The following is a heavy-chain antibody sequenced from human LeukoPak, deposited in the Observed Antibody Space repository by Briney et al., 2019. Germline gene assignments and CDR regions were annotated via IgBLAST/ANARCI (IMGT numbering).Heavy chain of an antibody. D-gene: IGHD6-19*01. CDR1: GFTFDDYA. CDR2: ISWNSGSI. Sequence: GGSLRLSCAASGFTFDDYAMHWVRQAPGKGLEWVSGISWNSGSIGYADSVKGRSTISRDNAKNSLYLQMNSLRAEDTALYYCAKDIRGSSGWYYFDYWGQGTLVTVSS. J-gene: IGHJ4*02. CDR3: AKDIRGSSGWYYFDY. V-gene: IGHV3-9*01.